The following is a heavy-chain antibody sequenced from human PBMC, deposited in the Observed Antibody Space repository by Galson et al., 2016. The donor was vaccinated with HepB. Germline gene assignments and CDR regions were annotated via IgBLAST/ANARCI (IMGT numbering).Heavy chain of an antibody. J-gene: IGHJ3*02. CDR2: IRGSGTGT. CDR1: GFSISIYS. D-gene: IGHD6-13*01. CDR3: AKISLVWYNRCWGGSFDI. Sequence: SLRLSCAASGFSISIYSMNWVRQAPGKGLEWVSAIRGSGTGTSYTDSVKGRFTISRDNSKNTLYLQMNSLRDEDAAVYYCAKISLVWYNRCWGGSFDIWGRGTMVTVSS. V-gene: IGHV3-23*01.